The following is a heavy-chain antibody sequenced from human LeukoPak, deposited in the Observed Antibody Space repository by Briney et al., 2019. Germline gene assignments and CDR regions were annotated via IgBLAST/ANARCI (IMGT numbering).Heavy chain of an antibody. Sequence: SETLSLTCTVSGGSISSSSYYWGWVRQPPGKALEWIGNIFYSGSTYYSPSLKSRVTISLDTSRNQFSLKLSSVTAADTAVYYCARDGRGYSYGLGYYYMDVWGKGTTVTISS. CDR2: IFYSGST. CDR3: ARDGRGYSYGLGYYYMDV. J-gene: IGHJ6*03. V-gene: IGHV4-39*07. CDR1: GGSISSSSYY. D-gene: IGHD5-18*01.